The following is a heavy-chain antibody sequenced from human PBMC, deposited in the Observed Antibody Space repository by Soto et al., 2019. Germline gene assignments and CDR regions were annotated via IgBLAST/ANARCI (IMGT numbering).Heavy chain of an antibody. Sequence: DSVKVSCKASGYTFTVYYMHWVRQAPGQGLEWMGWMNPNSGNTGYAQKFQGRVTMTRNTSISTAYMELSSLRSEDTAVYYCARAASMGSRWYGVLGEWGQGTLSTFSS. J-gene: IGHJ4*02. V-gene: IGHV1-8*02. CDR3: ARAASMGSRWYGVLGE. CDR2: MNPNSGNT. D-gene: IGHD6-13*01. CDR1: GYTFTVYY.